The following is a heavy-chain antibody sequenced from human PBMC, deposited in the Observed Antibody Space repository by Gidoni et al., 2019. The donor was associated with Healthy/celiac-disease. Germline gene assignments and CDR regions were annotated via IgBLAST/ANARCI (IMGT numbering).Heavy chain of an antibody. CDR2: ISSSSSTI. D-gene: IGHD3-3*01. J-gene: IGHJ3*02. CDR3: ARDVRGSGYDFWSGYSPFDAFDI. V-gene: IGHV3-48*01. Sequence: EVQLVESGGGLVQPGGSLRLSCAASGCTFSSYSLHCVRQAPGKGLEWVSYISSSSSTIYYADSVKGRFTISRDNAKNSLYLQMNSLRAEDTAVYYCARDVRGSGYDFWSGYSPFDAFDIWGQGTMVTVSS. CDR1: GCTFSSYS.